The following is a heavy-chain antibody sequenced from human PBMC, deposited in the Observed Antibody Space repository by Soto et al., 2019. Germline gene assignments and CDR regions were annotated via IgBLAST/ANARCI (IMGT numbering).Heavy chain of an antibody. Sequence: WGSLRLSCAASGVTFSSYAMSWVRQAPGKGLEWVSVISGSGGSTDYVDSVKGRFTISRDNSKNTLYLQMNSLRAEDTAVYYCAKATTPYDFWSGNFDYWGQGTLVTVSS. D-gene: IGHD3-3*01. CDR3: AKATTPYDFWSGNFDY. J-gene: IGHJ4*02. V-gene: IGHV3-23*01. CDR1: GVTFSSYA. CDR2: ISGSGGST.